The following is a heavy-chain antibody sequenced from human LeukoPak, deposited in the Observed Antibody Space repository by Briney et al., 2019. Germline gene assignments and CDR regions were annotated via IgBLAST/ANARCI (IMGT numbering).Heavy chain of an antibody. D-gene: IGHD2-15*01. Sequence: GASVKVSCKASGYTFTSYGISWVRQAPGQGLEWMGWISAYNGNTNSAQKLQGRVTMTTDTSTSTAYMELRSLRSDDTAVYYCARDRPLDFYCSGGSCYSDYYYYYGMDVWGQGTTVTVSS. CDR1: GYTFTSYG. CDR2: ISAYNGNT. J-gene: IGHJ6*02. CDR3: ARDRPLDFYCSGGSCYSDYYYYYGMDV. V-gene: IGHV1-18*01.